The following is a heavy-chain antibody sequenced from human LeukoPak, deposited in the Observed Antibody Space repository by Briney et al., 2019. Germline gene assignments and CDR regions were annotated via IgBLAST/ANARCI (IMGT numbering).Heavy chain of an antibody. CDR1: GGSFSGYY. V-gene: IGHV4-34*01. D-gene: IGHD3-22*01. CDR2: INHSGST. CDR3: ARGRSLEYYDSSGYRYDY. Sequence: PSETLSLTCAVYGGSFSGYYWSWIRQPPGKGLEWIGEINHSGSTNYNPSLKSRVTISVDTSKNQFPLKLSSVTAADTAVYYCARGRSLEYYDSSGYRYDYWGQGTLVTVSS. J-gene: IGHJ4*02.